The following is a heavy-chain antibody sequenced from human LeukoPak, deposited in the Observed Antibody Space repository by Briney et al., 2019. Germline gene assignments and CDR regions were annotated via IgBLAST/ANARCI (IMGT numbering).Heavy chain of an antibody. V-gene: IGHV3-33*01. CDR2: IWYDGSNK. CDR1: GFTFSSYG. D-gene: IGHD2-2*01. Sequence: GGSLRLSCAASGFTFSSYGMHWVRQAPGKGLEWVAVIWYDGSNKYYADSVKGRFTISRDNSKSTLYLQMNSLRAEDTAVYYCAREGYCSSTSCYASDAFDIWGQGTMVTVSS. J-gene: IGHJ3*02. CDR3: AREGYCSSTSCYASDAFDI.